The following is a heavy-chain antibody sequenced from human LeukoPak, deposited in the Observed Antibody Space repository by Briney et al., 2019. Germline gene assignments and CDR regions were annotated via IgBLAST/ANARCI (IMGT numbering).Heavy chain of an antibody. D-gene: IGHD6-6*01. CDR1: GYTFTSYG. V-gene: IGHV1-18*01. Sequence: ASVKVSCKASGYTFTSYGISWVRQAPGQGLEWMGWISAYNGNTNYAQKLQGRVTMTTDTSTSTAYMELRSLRSDDTAVYYCARDQQLVLRAYYYYGMDVWGQGTTVTVSS. J-gene: IGHJ6*02. CDR3: ARDQQLVLRAYYYYGMDV. CDR2: ISAYNGNT.